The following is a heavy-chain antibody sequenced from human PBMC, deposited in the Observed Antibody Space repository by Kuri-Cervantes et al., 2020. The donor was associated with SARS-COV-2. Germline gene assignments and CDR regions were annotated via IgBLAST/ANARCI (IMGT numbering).Heavy chain of an antibody. CDR3: ARHAYSGYDSVPFFDY. CDR1: GGSISSSSYY. Sequence: CTVSGGSISSSSYYWGWIRQPPGKGLEWIGSIYYSGSTYYNPSLKSRVTISVDTSKNQFSLKLSSVTAADTAVYYCARHAYSGYDSVPFFDYWGQGTLVTVSS. J-gene: IGHJ4*02. D-gene: IGHD5-12*01. CDR2: IYYSGST. V-gene: IGHV4-39*01.